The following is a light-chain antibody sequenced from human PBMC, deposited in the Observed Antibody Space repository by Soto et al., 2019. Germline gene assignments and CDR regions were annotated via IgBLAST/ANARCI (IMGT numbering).Light chain of an antibody. CDR3: SSYTRSSTLVV. J-gene: IGLJ7*01. CDR1: SSDIGYYNY. CDR2: EVS. Sequence: QSVLTQPASVSGSPGQWITISCTGTSSDIGYYNYVSWYQQDPGKAPKLIIYEVSNRPSGVSNRFSGSKSGNTASLTISGLQAEDEADYYCSSYTRSSTLVVFGGGTQLTVL. V-gene: IGLV2-14*01.